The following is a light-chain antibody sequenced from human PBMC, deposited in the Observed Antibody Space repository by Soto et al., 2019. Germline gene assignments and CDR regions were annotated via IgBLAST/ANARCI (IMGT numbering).Light chain of an antibody. V-gene: IGLV2-8*01. CDR2: EVT. CDR1: SSDIGSYVF. J-gene: IGLJ2*01. Sequence: QSALTQPPSASGSPGQSVAISCTGTSSDIGSYVFVSWYQQHPGKAPKLLIYEVTKRPSGVPDRFSGSKSGNTASLTVSGLQVEVEADYYCSIFAGGNSVIFGGGTKLTVL. CDR3: SIFAGGNSVI.